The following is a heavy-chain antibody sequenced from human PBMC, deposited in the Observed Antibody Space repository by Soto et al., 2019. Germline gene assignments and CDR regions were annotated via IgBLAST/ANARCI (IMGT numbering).Heavy chain of an antibody. D-gene: IGHD1-26*01. CDR2: ISYDGSNK. V-gene: IGHV3-30-3*01. CDR3: ARDRERLLSLPYYYGMDV. J-gene: IGHJ6*02. Sequence: GGSLRLSCAASGFTFSSYAMHWVRQAPGKGLEWVAVISYDGSNKYYADSVKGRFTISRDNSKNTLYLQMNSLRAEDTAVYYCARDRERLLSLPYYYGMDVWGQGTTVTVSS. CDR1: GFTFSSYA.